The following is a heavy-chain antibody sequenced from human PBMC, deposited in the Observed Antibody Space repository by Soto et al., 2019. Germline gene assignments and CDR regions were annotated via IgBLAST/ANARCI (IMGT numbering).Heavy chain of an antibody. Sequence: PGGSLRLSCAASGFTFSSYAMHWVRQAPGKGLEWVAVISYDGSNKYYADSVKGRFTISRDNSKNTLYLQMNSLRAEDTAVYYCARVPSQQLVHDYWGQGTLATVPS. CDR3: ARVPSQQLVHDY. V-gene: IGHV3-30-3*01. CDR2: ISYDGSNK. J-gene: IGHJ4*02. D-gene: IGHD6-13*01. CDR1: GFTFSSYA.